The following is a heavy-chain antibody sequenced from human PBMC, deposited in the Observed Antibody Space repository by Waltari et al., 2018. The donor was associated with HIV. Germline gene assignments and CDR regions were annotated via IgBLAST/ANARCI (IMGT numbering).Heavy chain of an antibody. J-gene: IGHJ5*02. CDR3: ARSPFTNVASIRKLGWLDP. CDR1: HDSVTNTYYY. D-gene: IGHD3-16*01. Sequence: QVQLQESGPGPVKPSETLSLSCIGPHDSVTNTYYYWAWIRLSLGTGLEWIGRVYHRGSPYYNPALRSRVAMSLDTSRNQFSLNLTSVTVADTASYYCARSPFTNVASIRKLGWLDPWGQGKLVTVSS. CDR2: VYHRGSP. V-gene: IGHV4-39*01.